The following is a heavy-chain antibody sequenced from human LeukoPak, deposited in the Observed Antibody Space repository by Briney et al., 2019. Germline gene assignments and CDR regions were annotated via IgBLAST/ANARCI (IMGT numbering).Heavy chain of an antibody. Sequence: GGSLRLSCAASGFTFSSYVMSWVRQAPGKGLEWVSAISGSADSTYYADSVKGRFTISRDNSKNTLYLQMNSLRAEDTAVYYCAKGTAYDPLWGQGTLVTVSS. CDR1: GFTFSSYV. V-gene: IGHV3-23*01. J-gene: IGHJ4*02. D-gene: IGHD3-22*01. CDR3: AKGTAYDPL. CDR2: ISGSADST.